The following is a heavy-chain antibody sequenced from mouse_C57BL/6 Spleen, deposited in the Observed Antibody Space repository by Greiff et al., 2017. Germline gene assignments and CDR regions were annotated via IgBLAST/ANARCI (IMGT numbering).Heavy chain of an antibody. Sequence: EVKLQESGPELVKPGASVKMSCKASGYTFTDYNMHWVKQSHGKSLEWIGYINPNNGGTSYNQKFKGKATLTVNKSSSTAYMELRSLTSEDSAVYYCARRAGGSRGTWFAYWGQGTLVTVSA. D-gene: IGHD1-1*01. J-gene: IGHJ3*01. CDR1: GYTFTDYN. CDR2: INPNNGGT. CDR3: ARRAGGSRGTWFAY. V-gene: IGHV1-22*01.